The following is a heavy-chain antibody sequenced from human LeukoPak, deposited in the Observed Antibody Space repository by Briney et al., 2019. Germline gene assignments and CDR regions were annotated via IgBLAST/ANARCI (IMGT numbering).Heavy chain of an antibody. Sequence: PGGSLRLSCPAFGFTFGDNAMNWPRQAPGKGLGWVGVMGRSVHGGASEYAASVKGRFTISRDDSKSIAYLQMNSLETEDTAVYYCSRVERSSISNSHYYMAVWGKGTTVTVSS. J-gene: IGHJ6*03. CDR2: MGRSVHGGAS. CDR3: SRVERSSISNSHYYMAV. V-gene: IGHV3-49*03. CDR1: GFTFGDNA. D-gene: IGHD2-2*01.